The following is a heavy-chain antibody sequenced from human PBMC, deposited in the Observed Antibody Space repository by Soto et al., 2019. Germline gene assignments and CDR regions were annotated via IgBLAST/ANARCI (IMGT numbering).Heavy chain of an antibody. CDR2: IREDGSAR. Sequence: EVQLVESGGGLVPPGGSWRLSCEASGFAFGSSWMTWVRQAPGKGLEWVANIREDGSARSYLDSVTALFTISRDNAKNTLYLQMDSLRAEDTGLYFCARDVSPGSSSLYLDALDIWGQGTMVTVSS. CDR1: GFAFGSSW. J-gene: IGHJ3*02. V-gene: IGHV3-7*05. D-gene: IGHD6-13*01. CDR3: ARDVSPGSSSLYLDALDI.